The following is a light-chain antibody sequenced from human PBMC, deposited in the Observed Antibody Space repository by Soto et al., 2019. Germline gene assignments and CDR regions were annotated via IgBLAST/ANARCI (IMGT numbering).Light chain of an antibody. CDR1: SSDVGGYNY. V-gene: IGLV2-14*01. CDR2: AAS. CDR3: TSYTSSGTYV. J-gene: IGLJ1*01. Sequence: QSALTQPASVSGSPGQSITISCTGTSSDVGGYNYVSWYQQHPGKAPKLMISAASDRPSWVSNRFSGSKSGNTASLTISGVQPEDEADYYCTSYTSSGTYVFGTGTKVTVL.